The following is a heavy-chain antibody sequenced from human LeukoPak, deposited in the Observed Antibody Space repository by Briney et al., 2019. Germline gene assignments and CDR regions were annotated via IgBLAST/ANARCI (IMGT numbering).Heavy chain of an antibody. V-gene: IGHV3-7*01. J-gene: IGHJ4*02. CDR2: IKQDGSEK. Sequence: PGGSLRLSCAASGFTFSSYSMNWVRQAPGKGLEWVANIKQDGSEKYYVDSVKGRFTISRDNAKNSLYLQMNSLRAEDTAVYYCARDSEMAPVYWGQGTLVTVSS. D-gene: IGHD5-24*01. CDR3: ARDSEMAPVY. CDR1: GFTFSSYS.